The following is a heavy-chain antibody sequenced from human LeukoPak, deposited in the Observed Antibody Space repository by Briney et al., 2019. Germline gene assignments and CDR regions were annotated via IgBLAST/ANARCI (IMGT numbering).Heavy chain of an antibody. Sequence: GGSLRLSYAASGFTFRSYAMSWVRQAPGKGLEWVSAISGSGGSTYYADSVKGRFTISRDNSKNTLYLQMNSLRAEDTAVYYCASHHYYDSSGLDDYFDYWGQGTLVTVSS. CDR3: ASHHYYDSSGLDDYFDY. CDR1: GFTFRSYA. J-gene: IGHJ4*02. CDR2: ISGSGGST. D-gene: IGHD3-22*01. V-gene: IGHV3-23*01.